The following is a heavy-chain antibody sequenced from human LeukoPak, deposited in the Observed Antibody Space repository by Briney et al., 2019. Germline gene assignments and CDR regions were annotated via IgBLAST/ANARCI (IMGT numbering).Heavy chain of an antibody. V-gene: IGHV3-23*01. J-gene: IGHJ6*03. CDR1: GFTFSSYA. CDR2: ISGSGGST. D-gene: IGHD3-9*01. Sequence: PGGSLRLSCAASGFTFSSYAMSWVRQAPGKGLEWVSAISGSGGSTYYADSVKGRFTISRDNSKNTLYLQMNSLRAEDTAVYYCAARYSNYYYYYMEVWGKGTTVTVSS. CDR3: AARYSNYYYYYMEV.